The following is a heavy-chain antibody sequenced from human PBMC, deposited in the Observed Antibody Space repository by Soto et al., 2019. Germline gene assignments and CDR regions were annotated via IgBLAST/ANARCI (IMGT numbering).Heavy chain of an antibody. CDR2: ISWNSGSI. V-gene: IGHV3-9*01. D-gene: IGHD2-21*01. CDR3: AKGVAYCGGDCSSTTEYFQH. Sequence: EVQLVESGGGLVQPGRSLRLSCAASGFTFDDYAMHWVRQAPGKGLEWVSGISWNSGSIGYADSVKGRFTISRDNAKNSLYLQMNSPRAEDTALYYCAKGVAYCGGDCSSTTEYFQHWGQGTLVTVSS. J-gene: IGHJ1*01. CDR1: GFTFDDYA.